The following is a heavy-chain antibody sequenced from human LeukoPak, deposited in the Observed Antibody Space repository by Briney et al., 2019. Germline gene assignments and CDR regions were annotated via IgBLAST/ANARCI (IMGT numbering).Heavy chain of an antibody. CDR2: IFYDGSKT. J-gene: IGHJ2*01. D-gene: IGHD2-15*01. Sequence: GRSLRLSCAASAFTFSNYGMHWVRQAPGKGLEWVAVIFYDGSKTYYADSVRGRFTISRDNSVHTLYLQMNSLRAEDTAVYYCARDQRSWYFDLWGRGTLVTVSS. CDR3: ARDQRSWYFDL. CDR1: AFTFSNYG. V-gene: IGHV3-33*01.